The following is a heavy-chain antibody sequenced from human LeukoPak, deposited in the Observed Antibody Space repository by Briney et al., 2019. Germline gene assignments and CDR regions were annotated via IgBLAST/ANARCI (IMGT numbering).Heavy chain of an antibody. D-gene: IGHD1-1*01. J-gene: IGHJ4*02. CDR1: GFTFSSYG. CDR3: ARGGLEPVDY. CDR2: ISYDGSNK. V-gene: IGHV3-30*03. Sequence: PGRSLRLSCAASGFTFSSYGMHWVRQAPGKGLEWVAVISYDGSNKYCADSVKGRFTISRDNAKNTLYLQMNSLRADDTAVYYCARGGLEPVDYWGQGTLVTVSS.